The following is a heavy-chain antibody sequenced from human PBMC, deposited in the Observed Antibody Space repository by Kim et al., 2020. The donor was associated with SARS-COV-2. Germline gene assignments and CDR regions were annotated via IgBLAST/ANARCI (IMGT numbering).Heavy chain of an antibody. Sequence: STNYNPSLKSRVTISVDTSKNQFSLKLSSVTAADTAVYYCARASRDGYYYWGQGTLVTVSS. J-gene: IGHJ4*02. CDR2: ST. D-gene: IGHD5-12*01. CDR3: ARASRDGYYY. V-gene: IGHV4-34*01.